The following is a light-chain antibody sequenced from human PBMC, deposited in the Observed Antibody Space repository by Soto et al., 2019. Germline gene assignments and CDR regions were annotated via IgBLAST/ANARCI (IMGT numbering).Light chain of an antibody. Sequence: QLVLTQPPSASGTPGQRVTISCSGSSSNIGSNAVNWYQQLPGTAPKLLIYSDYQRPSGVPDRFSGSKSGTSASLAISGLQSEDEADYSCAAWDDSLNGWVFGGGTKLTVL. CDR3: AAWDDSLNGWV. CDR1: SSNIGSNA. J-gene: IGLJ3*02. V-gene: IGLV1-44*01. CDR2: SDY.